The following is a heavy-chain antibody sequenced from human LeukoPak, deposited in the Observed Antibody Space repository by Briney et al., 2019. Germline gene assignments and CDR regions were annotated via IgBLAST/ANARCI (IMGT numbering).Heavy chain of an antibody. CDR1: GFTFSGYA. CDR2: ISGSGGST. J-gene: IGHJ3*02. D-gene: IGHD4-23*01. V-gene: IGHV3-23*01. CDR3: AKDRVFYGGAFDI. Sequence: GGSLRLSCAASGFTFSGYAMSWVRQAPGKGLEWVSAISGSGGSTYYADSVKGRFTISGDNSKNTLYLQMNSLRAEDTAVYYCAKDRVFYGGAFDIWGQGTMVTVSS.